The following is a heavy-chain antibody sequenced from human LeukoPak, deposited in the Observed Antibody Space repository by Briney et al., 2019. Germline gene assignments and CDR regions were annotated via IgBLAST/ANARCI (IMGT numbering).Heavy chain of an antibody. CDR1: GFTFDDYA. D-gene: IGHD3-10*01. Sequence: PGGSLRLSCAASGFTFDDYAMHWVRQAPGKGLEWVSGISWNSGSIGYADSVKGRFIISRGNAKNSLYLQMNSLRAEDTAVYYCARAGSLVRGALSYDAFDVWGQGTMVTVSP. V-gene: IGHV3-9*01. CDR2: ISWNSGSI. CDR3: ARAGSLVRGALSYDAFDV. J-gene: IGHJ3*01.